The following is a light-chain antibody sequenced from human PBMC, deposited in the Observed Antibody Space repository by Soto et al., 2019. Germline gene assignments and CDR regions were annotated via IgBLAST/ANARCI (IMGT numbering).Light chain of an antibody. CDR3: QQYGGSPKVT. V-gene: IGKV3-20*01. J-gene: IGKJ4*01. CDR1: QSVSSGQ. CDR2: GAS. Sequence: EIVLTQSPGTLSLSPGERATLSCRASQSVSSGQLGWYQQKPGQAPRLLIYGASSRAAGTPDRFSGSGSGTDFTLTISGLEPEDFAVYYCQQYGGSPKVTFGGGPKVEIK.